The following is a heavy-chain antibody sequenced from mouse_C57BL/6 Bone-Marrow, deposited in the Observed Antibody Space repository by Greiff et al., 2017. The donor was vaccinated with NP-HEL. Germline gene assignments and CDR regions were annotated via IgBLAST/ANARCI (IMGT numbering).Heavy chain of an antibody. CDR2: IDPENGAT. J-gene: IGHJ2*01. CDR3: TTDYYGSSYDY. V-gene: IGHV14-4*01. Sequence: VQLQQSGAELVRPGASVKLSCTASGFYIKDDYMPWVKQRPEQGLEWIGWIDPENGATEYAPKFQGTATITADTSSNTAYLQLSSLTSEDTAVYYCTTDYYGSSYDYWGQGTTLTVSS. CDR1: GFYIKDDY. D-gene: IGHD1-1*01.